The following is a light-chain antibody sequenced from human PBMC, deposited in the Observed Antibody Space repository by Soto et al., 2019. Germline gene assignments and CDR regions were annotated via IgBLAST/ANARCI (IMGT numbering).Light chain of an antibody. CDR1: SSDVDGYNY. J-gene: IGLJ1*01. Sequence: QSALTQPASVSGSPGQSITISCTGTSSDVDGYNYVSWYQYHPGKAPKLMIYDVSERPSRVPDRFSGSKSGNTASLTISGLQAEDEADYYCCSYAGTYTFYVFGTGTKLTVL. CDR2: DVS. CDR3: CSYAGTYTFYV. V-gene: IGLV2-11*01.